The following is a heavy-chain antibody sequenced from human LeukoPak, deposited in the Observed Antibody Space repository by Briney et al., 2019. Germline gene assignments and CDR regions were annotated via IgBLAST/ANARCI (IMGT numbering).Heavy chain of an antibody. D-gene: IGHD4-17*01. V-gene: IGHV3-30*02. J-gene: IGHJ4*02. CDR3: YGEGY. CDR1: RFSFSTYD. Sequence: GGSLRLSCEASRFSFSTYDMHWVRQAPGKGLEWVTLIRSDGSDKSYADSVKGRFTISRDNSKNTLYLQMNSLRVEDTAVYYCYGEGYWGQGTLVTVSS. CDR2: IRSDGSDK.